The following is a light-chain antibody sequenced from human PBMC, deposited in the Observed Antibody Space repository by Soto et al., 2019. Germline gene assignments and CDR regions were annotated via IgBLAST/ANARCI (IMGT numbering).Light chain of an antibody. CDR1: QSISSN. V-gene: IGKV3-15*01. CDR2: GAS. J-gene: IGKJ1*01. CDR3: QQYNNWPWT. Sequence: EIEMTQSPATLSVSPGERATLSCRASQSISSNLAWYQQKPGQAPRLLIYGASTRATGIPARFSGSGSGTEFTLNISSLHSEDFAVYYCQQYNNWPWTFGHGTKVEIK.